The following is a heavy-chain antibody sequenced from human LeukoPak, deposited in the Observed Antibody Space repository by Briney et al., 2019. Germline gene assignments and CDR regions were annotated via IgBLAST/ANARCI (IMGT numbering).Heavy chain of an antibody. CDR3: ARDPYYYDSSGYSDAFDI. CDR1: GFTVSSNY. V-gene: IGHV3-53*05. CDR2: IYSGGST. D-gene: IGHD3-22*01. J-gene: IGHJ3*02. Sequence: GGSLRLSCAASGFTVSSNYMSWVRQAPGKGLEWVLVIYSGGSTYYADSVKGRFTISRDNSKNTLYLQMNSLRAEDTAVYYCARDPYYYDSSGYSDAFDIWGQGTMVTVSS.